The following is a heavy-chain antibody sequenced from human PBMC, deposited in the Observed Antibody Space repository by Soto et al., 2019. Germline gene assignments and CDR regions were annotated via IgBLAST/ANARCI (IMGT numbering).Heavy chain of an antibody. CDR2: VYYDGST. CDR3: ARGRRSPTVYYGLDV. V-gene: IGHV4-59*02. Sequence: QVQLQESGPGLVKPSETLSLTCSVSGDSVSSYYWSWIRQPPGKGLEWIGYVYYDGSTNYNPSLETRVTISIDTSKKQVSLKLNSVTAADTAVYHCARGRRSPTVYYGLDVWSQGTTVAVSS. CDR1: GDSVSSYY. D-gene: IGHD1-26*01. J-gene: IGHJ6*02.